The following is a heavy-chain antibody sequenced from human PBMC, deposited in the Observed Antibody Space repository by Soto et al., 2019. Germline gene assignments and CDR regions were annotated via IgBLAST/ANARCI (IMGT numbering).Heavy chain of an antibody. D-gene: IGHD2-21*02. V-gene: IGHV1-3*01. CDR3: ARDLPWTATQSRARIGRFDP. CDR1: GYTFTSYA. CDR2: INAGNGNT. Sequence: QVQLVQSGAEVKKPGASVKVSCKASGYTFTSYAMHWVRQAPGQRLEWMGWINAGNGNTKYSQKFQGRVTITRDTSASTAYMELSSLRSEDTAVYYCARDLPWTATQSRARIGRFDPWGQGTLVTVSS. J-gene: IGHJ5*02.